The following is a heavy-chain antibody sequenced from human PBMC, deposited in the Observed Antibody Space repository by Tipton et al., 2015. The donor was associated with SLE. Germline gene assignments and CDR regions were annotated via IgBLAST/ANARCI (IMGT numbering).Heavy chain of an antibody. D-gene: IGHD3-10*01. CDR3: ARDIRGSGAFDI. CDR1: GYTFTSYY. CDR2: INPSDGSA. J-gene: IGHJ3*02. Sequence: QLVQSGAEVKKPGASVKVSCKAFGYTFTSYYMQWVRQAPGQGLEWMGIINPSDGSASYAQRFQGRVTMTRDTSTSTVYMDVSSLRSDDTAVYYCARDIRGSGAFDIWGQGTVVTVSS. V-gene: IGHV1-46*01.